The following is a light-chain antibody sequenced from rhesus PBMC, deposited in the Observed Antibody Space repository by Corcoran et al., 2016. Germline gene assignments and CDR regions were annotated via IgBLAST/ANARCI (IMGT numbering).Light chain of an antibody. CDR1: QSVSSS. CDR2: DAS. Sequence: EIVLTQSPATLSLSPGERATLSCRASQSVSSSLAWYQQKPGQAPRLLSYDASSRATGIPDRFSGSGSGTDFTLTISSLEPEDVGVYYCQQYSNWPPLTFGGGTKVELK. V-gene: IGKV3-35*01. CDR3: QQYSNWPPLT. J-gene: IGKJ4*01.